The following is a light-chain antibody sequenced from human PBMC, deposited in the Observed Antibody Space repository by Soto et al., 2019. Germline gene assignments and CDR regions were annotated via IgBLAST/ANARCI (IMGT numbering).Light chain of an antibody. V-gene: IGLV1-44*01. J-gene: IGLJ2*01. CDR3: AAWDDSLNGVV. CDR2: SNN. Sequence: QSVLTQPPSASGTPGQRVTISCSGSSSNIGSKTVNWYQQLPGTAPKLLIYSNNQRPSGVPGRFSGSKSGTSASLAISGLPSEDEADYYCAAWDDSLNGVVFGGGTKLTVL. CDR1: SSNIGSKT.